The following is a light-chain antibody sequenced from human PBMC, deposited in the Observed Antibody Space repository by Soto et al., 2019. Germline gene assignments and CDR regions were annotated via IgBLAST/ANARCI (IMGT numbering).Light chain of an antibody. CDR1: QSVSSN. J-gene: IGKJ5*01. CDR3: QQYNNWPPIT. Sequence: EILMTQSPATLSVPPGERATLSCGASQSVSSNLAWYQQKPGQAPRLLIYGASTRATGIPARFSGSGSGTEFTLTISSLQSEDFAVYYCQQYNNWPPITFGQGTRLEIK. V-gene: IGKV3-15*01. CDR2: GAS.